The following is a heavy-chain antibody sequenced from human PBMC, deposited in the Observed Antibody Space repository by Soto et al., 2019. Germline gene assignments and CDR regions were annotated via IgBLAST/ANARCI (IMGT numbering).Heavy chain of an antibody. CDR1: GFTFSSYA. V-gene: IGHV3-23*01. CDR2: ITGSGRST. Sequence: GGSLILSCAASGFTFSSYAMSWVRQAPGMGLEWVSAITGSGRSTYYADSVKGRFTISRDNSKNTLYLQMNSLRAEDTAVYYCARQRPTRTTESYKWFDPWGQGTLVTVS. D-gene: IGHD4-4*01. CDR3: ARQRPTRTTESYKWFDP. J-gene: IGHJ5*02.